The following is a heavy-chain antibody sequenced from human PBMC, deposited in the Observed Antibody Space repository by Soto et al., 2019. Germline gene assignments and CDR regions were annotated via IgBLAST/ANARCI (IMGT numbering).Heavy chain of an antibody. Sequence: GGSLRLSCAASGFTFSSYAMHWVRQAPGKGLEWVAVISYDGSNKYYADSVKGRFTISRDNSKNTLYLQMNSLRAEDTAVYYCARDRQEVVPAAAGDNWFDPWGQGTLVTVSS. J-gene: IGHJ5*02. D-gene: IGHD6-13*01. CDR2: ISYDGSNK. CDR1: GFTFSSYA. CDR3: ARDRQEVVPAAAGDNWFDP. V-gene: IGHV3-30-3*01.